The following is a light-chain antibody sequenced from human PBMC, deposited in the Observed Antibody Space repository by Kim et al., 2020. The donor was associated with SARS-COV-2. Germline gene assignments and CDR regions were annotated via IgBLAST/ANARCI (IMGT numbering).Light chain of an antibody. Sequence: GKTVTISCTRSSVSSASNDVQWYQQRPGSPPTTVIYEDNQRPSGVPDRFSGSIDSSSNSASLTISGLKTEDEADYYCQSYDSSLWVFGGGTQLTVL. J-gene: IGLJ3*02. CDR1: SVSSASND. CDR3: QSYDSSLWV. CDR2: EDN. V-gene: IGLV6-57*01.